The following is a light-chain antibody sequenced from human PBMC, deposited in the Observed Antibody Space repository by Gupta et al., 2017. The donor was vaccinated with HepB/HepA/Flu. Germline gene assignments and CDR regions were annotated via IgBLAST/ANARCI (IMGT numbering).Light chain of an antibody. J-gene: IGLJ2*01. CDR2: EVS. CDR1: SSDIRTSNL. CDR3: CSHAGSIIYVV. Sequence: QSALTQPASVSGAPGQSSTLSCTGTSSDIRTSNLVSWYPQQPGKAPTLMIYEVSKRPSGISNRFAGSKSGNTASLTISGLQAEDDADYYCCSHAGSIIYVVFGGGTNLTVL. V-gene: IGLV2-23*02.